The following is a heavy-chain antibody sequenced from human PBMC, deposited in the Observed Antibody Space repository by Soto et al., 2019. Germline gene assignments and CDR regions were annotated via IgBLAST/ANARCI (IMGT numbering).Heavy chain of an antibody. J-gene: IGHJ6*02. D-gene: IGHD2-15*01. V-gene: IGHV3-30*18. CDR3: AKDSSGSCYSCYYYYGMDV. CDR2: ISYDGSNK. CDR1: VFTFSIYA. Sequence: RGSLLLAWASSVFTFSIYAMDWVRQAPGKGLDSVAVISYDGSNKYYADSVKGRFTISRDNSKNTLYLQMNSLRAEDTAVYYCAKDSSGSCYSCYYYYGMDVWGQGTPVTFSS.